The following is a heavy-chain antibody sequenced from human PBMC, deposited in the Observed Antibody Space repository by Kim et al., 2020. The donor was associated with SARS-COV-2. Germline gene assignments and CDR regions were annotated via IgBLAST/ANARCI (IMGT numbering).Heavy chain of an antibody. V-gene: IGHV4-34*01. CDR3: ARGRPYGIAAAGTIKPRWFDP. D-gene: IGHD6-13*01. CDR1: GGSFSGYY. CDR2: INHSGST. Sequence: SETLSLTCAVYGGSFSGYYWSWIRQPPGKGLEWIGEINHSGSTNYNPSLKSRVTISVDTSKNQFSLKLSSVTAADTAVYYCARGRPYGIAAAGTIKPRWFDPWGQGTLVTVSS. J-gene: IGHJ5*02.